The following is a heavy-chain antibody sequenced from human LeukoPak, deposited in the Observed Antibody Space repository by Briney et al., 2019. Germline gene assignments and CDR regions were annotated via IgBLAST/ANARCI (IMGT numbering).Heavy chain of an antibody. CDR1: GGSISPYY. V-gene: IGHV4-59*13. CDR2: IYYSGST. CDR3: ARGMSIIDY. Sequence: SETLSLTCTVSGGSISPYYWSWVRQPPGKGLEWIGYIYYSGSTNYNPSLKSRVTISVDTSKNQFSLKLSSVTAADTAVYYCARGMSIIDYWGQGTLVTVSS. D-gene: IGHD2-21*01. J-gene: IGHJ4*02.